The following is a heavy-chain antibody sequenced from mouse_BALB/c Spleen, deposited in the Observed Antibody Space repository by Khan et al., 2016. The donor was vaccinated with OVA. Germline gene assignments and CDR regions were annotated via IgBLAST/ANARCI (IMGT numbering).Heavy chain of an antibody. CDR2: ISYSGST. J-gene: IGHJ3*01. V-gene: IGHV3-2*02. CDR3: ARWFTY. CDR1: GYSITSDYA. Sequence: EVQLHESGPGLVKPSQSLSLTCTVTGYSITSDYAWNWIRQFPGNKLEWMGYISYSGSTTYNPSLKSRISITRDTSKNQFFLQLNSVTTEDTATNYCARWFTYWGQGTLVTVSA.